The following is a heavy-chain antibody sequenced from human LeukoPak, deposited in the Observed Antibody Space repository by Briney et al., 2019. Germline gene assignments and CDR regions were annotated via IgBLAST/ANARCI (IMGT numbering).Heavy chain of an antibody. CDR1: GFPFGISL. Sequence: GRSLRLSCAASGFPFGISLMHWVRQAPGKGLEWVAVISDDGSSKYYADSVKGRFTISRDNSKNTLYLQMNSLRAEDTAVYYCARDSQCSSTSCYLPWVYWGQGTLVTVSS. CDR3: ARDSQCSSTSCYLPWVY. D-gene: IGHD2-2*01. CDR2: ISDDGSSK. V-gene: IGHV3-30*04. J-gene: IGHJ4*02.